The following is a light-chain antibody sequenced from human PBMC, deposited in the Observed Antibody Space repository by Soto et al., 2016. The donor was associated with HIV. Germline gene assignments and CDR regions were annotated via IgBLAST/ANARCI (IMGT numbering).Light chain of an antibody. Sequence: SYALTQPPSVSVSPGQTASITCSGSNLGNTYASWYQQKPGQSPVLVIYQHTKRPSGIPERFSGSNSGNTATLTISGTQAMDEADYYCQAWDSSTVVFGGGTKLTVL. J-gene: IGLJ2*01. CDR1: NLGNTY. CDR3: QAWDSSTVV. CDR2: QHT. V-gene: IGLV3-1*01.